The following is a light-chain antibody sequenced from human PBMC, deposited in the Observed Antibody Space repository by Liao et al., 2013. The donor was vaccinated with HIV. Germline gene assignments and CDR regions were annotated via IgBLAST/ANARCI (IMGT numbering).Light chain of an antibody. CDR3: QVWDSDSNSYV. CDR2: YNN. Sequence: SYVLTQPPSVSVAPGKTARITCGGNNIGSKRVHWYQQRPGQAPVVVIFYNNDRPSGIPERFSGSNSGNTATLTISRVEVGDEADYYCQVWDSDSNSYVFGPGTKVTVL. CDR1: NIGSKR. V-gene: IGLV3-21*04. J-gene: IGLJ1*01.